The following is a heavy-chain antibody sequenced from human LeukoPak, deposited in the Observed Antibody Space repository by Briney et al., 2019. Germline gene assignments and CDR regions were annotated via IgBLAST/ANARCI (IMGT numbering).Heavy chain of an antibody. CDR3: AKEGSSGWYGDPEPIYYFDY. Sequence: GGSLRLSCAASGFTFSSYGMHWVRQAPGKGLEWVAFIRYDGSNKYYADSVKGRFTISRDNSKNTLYLQMNSLRAEDTAVYYCAKEGSSGWYGDPEPIYYFDYWGQGTLVTVSS. D-gene: IGHD6-19*01. J-gene: IGHJ4*02. CDR1: GFTFSSYG. CDR2: IRYDGSNK. V-gene: IGHV3-30*02.